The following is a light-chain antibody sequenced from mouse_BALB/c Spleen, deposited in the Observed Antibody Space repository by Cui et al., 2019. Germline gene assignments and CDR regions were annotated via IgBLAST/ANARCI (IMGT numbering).Light chain of an antibody. V-gene: IGKV14-111*01. Sequence: DIKMTQPPSSMYASLGERVTITCKASQDINSYLSWFQQKPGKSPKTLIYRANRLVDGVPSRFSGSGSGQDYSLTISSLEYEDMGIYYCLQYDEFPLTFGAGTKLELK. CDR3: LQYDEFPLT. CDR2: RAN. J-gene: IGKJ5*01. CDR1: QDINSY.